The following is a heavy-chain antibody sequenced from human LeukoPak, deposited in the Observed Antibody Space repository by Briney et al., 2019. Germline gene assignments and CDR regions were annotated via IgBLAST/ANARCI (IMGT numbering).Heavy chain of an antibody. CDR3: ARAPNYDFWSGYFSRSSRDYYYYGMDV. CDR1: GGSFSGYY. V-gene: IGHV4-34*01. J-gene: IGHJ6*02. D-gene: IGHD3-3*01. CDR2: INHSGST. Sequence: PSETLSLTCAVYGGSFSGYYWSWIRQPPGKGLEWIGEINHSGSTNYNPSLKSRVTISVGTSKNQFSLKLSSVTAADTAVYYCARAPNYDFWSGYFSRSSRDYYYYGMDVWGQGTTVTVSS.